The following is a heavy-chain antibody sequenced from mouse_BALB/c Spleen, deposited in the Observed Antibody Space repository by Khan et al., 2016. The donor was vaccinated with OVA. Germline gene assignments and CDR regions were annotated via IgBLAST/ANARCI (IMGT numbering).Heavy chain of an antibody. CDR1: GFSLNNYS. CDR2: IWSAGST. J-gene: IGHJ3*01. CDR3: TRMGYDYGRGALFAY. Sequence: QVQLKQSGPGLVQPSQSLSITCTVSGFSLNNYSVHWVRQSPGKGLEWLGVIWSAGSTDYNAAFISRLTISKDNSRSQVFFKMNSLQPNDTAIYSCTRMGYDYGRGALFAYWGQGTPVTVSA. V-gene: IGHV2-2*02. D-gene: IGHD2-4*01.